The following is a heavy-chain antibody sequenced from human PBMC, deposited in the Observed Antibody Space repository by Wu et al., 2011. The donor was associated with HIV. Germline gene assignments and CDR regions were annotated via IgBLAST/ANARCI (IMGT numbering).Heavy chain of an antibody. J-gene: IGHJ6*02. D-gene: IGHD3-10*01. V-gene: IGHV1-69*15. CDR1: GGTFSSYA. CDR3: ARVKISMVRGVIGHYYGMDV. CDR2: IIPIFGTA. Sequence: QVQLVQSGAEVKRPGSSVKVSCKASGGTFSSYAISWVRQAPGQGLEWMGRIIPIFGTANYAQKFQGRVTITADESTNTAYMELSSLRSEDTAVYYCARVKISMVRGVIGHYYGMDVWGQGTTVTVSS.